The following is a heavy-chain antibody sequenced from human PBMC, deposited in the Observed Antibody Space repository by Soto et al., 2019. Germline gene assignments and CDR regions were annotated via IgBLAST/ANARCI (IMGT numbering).Heavy chain of an antibody. CDR2: LYHTGNT. Sequence: SETLSLTCAVSGGSISSGGYSWSWIRQPPGKGLEWIGYLYHTGNTYYNPSLESRVTISVDRSKNQFSLELTSVTAADTAVYYCARFRGTAILDYWGQGTLVTVSS. J-gene: IGHJ4*02. CDR1: GGSISSGGYS. CDR3: ARFRGTAILDY. D-gene: IGHD2-21*02. V-gene: IGHV4-30-2*01.